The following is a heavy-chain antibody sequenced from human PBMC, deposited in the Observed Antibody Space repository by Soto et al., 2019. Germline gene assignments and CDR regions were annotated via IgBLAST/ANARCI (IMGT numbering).Heavy chain of an antibody. J-gene: IGHJ6*02. CDR2: INAGNGNT. Sequence: ASVKVSCKASGYTFTSYAMHWVRQAPGQRLEWMGWINAGNGNTKYSQKFQGRVTITRDTSASTAYMELSSLRSEDTAVYYCVRQGSGTYYYYYGMDVWGQGTTVTVSS. CDR1: GYTFTSYA. CDR3: VRQGSGTYYYYYGMDV. D-gene: IGHD6-19*01. V-gene: IGHV1-3*01.